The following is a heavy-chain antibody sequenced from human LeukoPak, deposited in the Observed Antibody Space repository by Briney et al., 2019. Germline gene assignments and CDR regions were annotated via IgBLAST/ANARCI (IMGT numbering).Heavy chain of an antibody. J-gene: IGHJ4*02. Sequence: GGSLRLSCVASGFTFSHYSVSWVRQAPGKGLEWVSAISGSGGSTYYADSVKGRFTISRDNSKNTLYLQMNSLRAEDTAVYYCAKDYDFWSGSYFDYWGQGTLVTVSS. CDR2: ISGSGGST. V-gene: IGHV3-23*01. D-gene: IGHD3-3*01. CDR1: GFTFSHYS. CDR3: AKDYDFWSGSYFDY.